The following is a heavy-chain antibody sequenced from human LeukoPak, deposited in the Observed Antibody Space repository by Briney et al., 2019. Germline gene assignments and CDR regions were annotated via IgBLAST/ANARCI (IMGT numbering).Heavy chain of an antibody. V-gene: IGHV3-21*01. CDR1: GFTFSSYS. Sequence: GGSLRLSCAAPGFTFSSYSMNWVRQAPGKGLEWVSSISSSSSYIYYADSVKGRFTISRDNAKNSLYLQMNSLRAEDTAVYYCARDPSYYDSSGEYYWGQGTLVTVSS. D-gene: IGHD3-22*01. CDR3: ARDPSYYDSSGEYY. J-gene: IGHJ4*02. CDR2: ISSSSSYI.